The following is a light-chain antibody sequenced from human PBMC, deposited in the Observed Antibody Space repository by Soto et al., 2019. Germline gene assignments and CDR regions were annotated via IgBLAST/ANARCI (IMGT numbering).Light chain of an antibody. Sequence: QSVLTQPPSVSGAPGQRVTISCTGSSSNIGAGFDVHWYHQIAGTAPKLVTFDVTHRPPGISDRFSGSKSANTASLTISGLQAEDEAFYYCSSYTTRSTLVFGGGTQLTVL. CDR2: DVT. J-gene: IGLJ7*01. CDR1: SSNIGAGFD. CDR3: SSYTTRSTLV. V-gene: IGLV1-40*01.